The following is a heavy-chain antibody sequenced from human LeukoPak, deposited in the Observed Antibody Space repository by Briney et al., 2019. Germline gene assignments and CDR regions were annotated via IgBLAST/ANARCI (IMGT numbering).Heavy chain of an antibody. Sequence: KTGGSLRLSCAASGFTFSDYYMSWIRQAPGKGLEWVSYISSSGSTIYYADSVKGRFTISRDNAKNSLYLQMNSLRAEDTAVYYCARDLVAVARRDYWGQGTLVTVSS. CDR1: GFTFSDYY. J-gene: IGHJ4*02. V-gene: IGHV3-11*01. CDR2: ISSSGSTI. CDR3: ARDLVAVARRDY. D-gene: IGHD6-19*01.